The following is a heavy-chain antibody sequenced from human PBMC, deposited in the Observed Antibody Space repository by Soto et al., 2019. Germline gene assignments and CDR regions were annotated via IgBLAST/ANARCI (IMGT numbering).Heavy chain of an antibody. Sequence: SLTCTVSGGSISSYYWSWIRQPPGKGLEWIGYIYYSGSTNYNPSLKSRVTISVDTSKNQFSLKLSSVTAADTAVYYCARVRPDSSGYKPLFLFDPWGQGTLVTVSS. CDR3: ARVRPDSSGYKPLFLFDP. CDR1: GGSISSYY. J-gene: IGHJ5*02. CDR2: IYYSGST. D-gene: IGHD3-22*01. V-gene: IGHV4-59*01.